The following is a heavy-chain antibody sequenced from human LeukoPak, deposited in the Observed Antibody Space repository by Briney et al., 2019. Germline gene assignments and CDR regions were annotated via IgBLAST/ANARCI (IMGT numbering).Heavy chain of an antibody. J-gene: IGHJ4*02. CDR2: INPNSGGT. CDR1: GYTFTDYY. CDR3: ARANALYCSSTSCLFDY. D-gene: IGHD2-2*01. Sequence: ASVKVSCKASGYTFTDYYIHWVRQAPGQGLEWMAWINPNSGGTYYAQNFHDRITLTRYTSISTAYMELSRLRSDDTAIYYCARANALYCSSTSCLFDYWGQGTLVTVSS. V-gene: IGHV1-2*02.